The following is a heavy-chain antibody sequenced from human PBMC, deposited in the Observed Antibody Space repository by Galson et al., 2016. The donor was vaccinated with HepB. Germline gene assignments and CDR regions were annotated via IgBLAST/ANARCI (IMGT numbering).Heavy chain of an antibody. D-gene: IGHD3-3*01. V-gene: IGHV3-48*04. CDR3: ARDDWDDLRSAYPSFDY. Sequence: SLRLSCAASGFTFSSYSMNWVRQAPGKGLEWISYIRSSSSTIYYADSVKGRFTISRDNAKNSLYLQMNSLRAEDTAVYYCARDDWDDLRSAYPSFDYWGQGTLVTVSS. J-gene: IGHJ4*02. CDR2: IRSSSSTI. CDR1: GFTFSSYS.